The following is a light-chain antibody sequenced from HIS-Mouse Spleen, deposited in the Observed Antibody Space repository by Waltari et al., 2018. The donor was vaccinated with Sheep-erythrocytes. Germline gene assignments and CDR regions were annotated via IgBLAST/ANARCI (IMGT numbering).Light chain of an antibody. Sequence: QSALTQPASVSGSPGQSLTISCTGTSSDVGGYNYVSCYQQHPGKAPKLIIYEVSNRPSGVSNRFSGSKSGNTASLTISGLQAEDEADYYCSSYTSSSTLWVFGGGTKLTVL. V-gene: IGLV2-14*01. CDR1: SSDVGGYNY. CDR2: EVS. CDR3: SSYTSSSTLWV. J-gene: IGLJ3*02.